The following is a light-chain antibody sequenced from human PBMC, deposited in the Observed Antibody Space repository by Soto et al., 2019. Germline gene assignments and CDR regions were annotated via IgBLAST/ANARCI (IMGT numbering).Light chain of an antibody. J-gene: IGLJ3*02. Sequence: QSVLTQPPSASGTPGQRVTISCSGSSSNIGGNTVNWYQQLPGTAPKLLIYSNNQRPSGVPDRFSGSKSGTSASLAISGLQSEDEADYYCAAWDDSLSGWVFGGGTKLTVL. CDR1: SSNIGGNT. V-gene: IGLV1-44*01. CDR2: SNN. CDR3: AAWDDSLSGWV.